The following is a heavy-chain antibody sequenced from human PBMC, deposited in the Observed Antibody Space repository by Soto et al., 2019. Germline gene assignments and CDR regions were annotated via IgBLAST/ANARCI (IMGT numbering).Heavy chain of an antibody. CDR3: ARDEGELAALPDPYYYYYGMDV. CDR2: ISYDGSNK. V-gene: IGHV3-30-3*01. CDR1: GFTFSSYA. D-gene: IGHD6-6*01. J-gene: IGHJ6*02. Sequence: GSLRLSCAASGFTFSSYAMHWVRQAPGKGLEWVAVISYDGSNKYYADSVKGRFTISRDNSKNTLYLQMNSLRAEDTAVYYCARDEGELAALPDPYYYYYGMDVWGQGTTVTVSS.